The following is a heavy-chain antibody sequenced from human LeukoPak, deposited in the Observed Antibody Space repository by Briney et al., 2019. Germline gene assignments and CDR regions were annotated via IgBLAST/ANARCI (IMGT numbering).Heavy chain of an antibody. Sequence: SETLSLTCTVSGVSISSGDYYWSWIRQPPGKGLEWIGYIYYSGSTYYNPSLKSRVTISVDTSKNQFSLKLSSVTAADTAVYYCARDVVGYCSSTSCMASWGRGTLVTVSS. CDR3: ARDVVGYCSSTSCMAS. CDR1: GVSISSGDYY. CDR2: IYYSGST. J-gene: IGHJ2*01. V-gene: IGHV4-30-4*08. D-gene: IGHD2-2*01.